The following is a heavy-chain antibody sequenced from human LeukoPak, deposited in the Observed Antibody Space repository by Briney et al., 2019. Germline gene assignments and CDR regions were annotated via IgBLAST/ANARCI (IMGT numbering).Heavy chain of an antibody. CDR1: GGSFGGYY. CDR3: ARAKLGDPVAFDI. J-gene: IGHJ3*02. D-gene: IGHD3-10*01. V-gene: IGHV4-34*01. Sequence: SETLSLTCAVYGGSFGGYYWNWIRQPPGKALGWIGEIDHSGSTKYNPSLKRRITISVDTSKNQFSLRLTSVTAADTAVYYCARAKLGDPVAFDIWGQGTLVTVSS. CDR2: IDHSGST.